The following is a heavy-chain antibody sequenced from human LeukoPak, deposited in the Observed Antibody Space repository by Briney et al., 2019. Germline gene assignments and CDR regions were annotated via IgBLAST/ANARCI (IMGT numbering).Heavy chain of an antibody. D-gene: IGHD5-12*01. V-gene: IGHV4-34*01. Sequence: SETLSLTCAVYGGSFSGYYWSWIRQPPGKGLEWIGEINHSGSANYNPSLESRVTISVDTSKNQFSLKLSSVTAADTAVYYCARLISYSGYGPLRFDPWGQGTLVTVSS. CDR3: ARLISYSGYGPLRFDP. CDR1: GGSFSGYY. CDR2: INHSGSA. J-gene: IGHJ5*02.